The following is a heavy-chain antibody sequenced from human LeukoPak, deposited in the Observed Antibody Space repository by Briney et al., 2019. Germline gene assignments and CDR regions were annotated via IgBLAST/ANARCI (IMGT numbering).Heavy chain of an antibody. D-gene: IGHD2/OR15-2a*01. V-gene: IGHV3-23*01. Sequence: PGGSLRLSCAASGFTFSNYAMSCVRQAPGNGLQWVSTISCNGDYTYYADSVEGRFSISRDTSKNTLHLQMSSLGAEDTAVYYCAKSPVGSTFGQNPYYYFFKYWGQGTLVTVSS. CDR1: GFTFSNYA. CDR2: ISCNGDYT. J-gene: IGHJ4*02. CDR3: AKSPVGSTFGQNPYYYFFKY.